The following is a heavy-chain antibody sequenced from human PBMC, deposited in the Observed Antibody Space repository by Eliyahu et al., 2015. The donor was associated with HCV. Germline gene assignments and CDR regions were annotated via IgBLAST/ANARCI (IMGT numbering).Heavy chain of an antibody. D-gene: IGHD4-17*01. Sequence: EVQLVETGGGLIQPGGSLRLSXXASGFTVSSNXMSWVRQAPGKGLEWVSVIXSGGSTYYADSVKGRFTISRDNSKNTLYLQMNSLRAEDTPVYYCASVRGDYYYYYGMDVWGQGTTVTVSS. J-gene: IGHJ6*02. CDR3: ASVRGDYYYYYGMDV. V-gene: IGHV3-53*02. CDR2: IXSGGST. CDR1: GFTVSSNX.